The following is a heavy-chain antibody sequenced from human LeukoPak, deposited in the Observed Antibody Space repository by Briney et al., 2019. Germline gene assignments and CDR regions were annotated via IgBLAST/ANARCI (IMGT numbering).Heavy chain of an antibody. D-gene: IGHD1-26*01. CDR2: IYSGGST. CDR1: EFSVGSNY. V-gene: IGHV3-53*05. Sequence: GGSLRLSCAASEFSVGSNYMTWVRQAPGKGLEWVSLIYSGGSTYYADSVKGRFTISRDNAKNSLYLQMNSLGPEDTALYYCTKGQDGSYYRGYFDYWGQGTLVTVSS. J-gene: IGHJ4*02. CDR3: TKGQDGSYYRGYFDY.